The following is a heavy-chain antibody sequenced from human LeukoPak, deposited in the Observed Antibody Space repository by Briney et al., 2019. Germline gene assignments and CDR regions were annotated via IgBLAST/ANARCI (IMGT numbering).Heavy chain of an antibody. Sequence: PSETLSLTCTVSGDSISSSSYYWGWIRQPPGKGLEWMGSIYYSGSTYYNPSLKSRVTISVDTSKNQFSLKLNSVTAADTAVYYCARVPYYDFWSGYYSNGYFDLWGRGALVTVSS. CDR1: GDSISSSSYY. J-gene: IGHJ2*01. CDR2: IYYSGST. CDR3: ARVPYYDFWSGYYSNGYFDL. D-gene: IGHD3-3*01. V-gene: IGHV4-39*01.